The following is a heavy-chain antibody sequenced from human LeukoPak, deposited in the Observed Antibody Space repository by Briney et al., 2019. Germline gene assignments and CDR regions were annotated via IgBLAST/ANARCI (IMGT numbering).Heavy chain of an antibody. D-gene: IGHD2-2*01. CDR3: ARSFTSSRVLPAAMEY. J-gene: IGHJ4*02. CDR1: GYTFTSYY. V-gene: IGHV1-46*01. CDR2: INPSGGST. Sequence: ASVKVSCKASGYTFTSYYMHWVRQAPGQGLEWMGIINPSGGSTSYAQKFQGRVTMTRDTSTSTVYVELSSLRSEDTAVYYCARSFTSSRVLPAAMEYWGQGTLVTVSS.